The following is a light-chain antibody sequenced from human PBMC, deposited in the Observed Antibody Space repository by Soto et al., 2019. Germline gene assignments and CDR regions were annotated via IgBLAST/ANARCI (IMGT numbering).Light chain of an antibody. CDR3: QQADSFPWT. Sequence: DLQMTQSPSTVSASVGDRVTITCRASQGISRWLAWYQQKPGKAPKFLIYAISILQSGVPSRFSGSGSGTDFTLTISSLQPEDFATYYCQQADSFPWTFGQGTKVEIK. V-gene: IGKV1-12*01. CDR2: AIS. J-gene: IGKJ1*01. CDR1: QGISRW.